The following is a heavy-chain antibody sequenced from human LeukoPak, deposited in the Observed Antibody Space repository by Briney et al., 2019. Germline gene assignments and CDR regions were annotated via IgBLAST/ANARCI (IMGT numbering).Heavy chain of an antibody. J-gene: IGHJ4*02. Sequence: PGGSLRLSCAASGFTFSSYAMSWVRQAPGKGLVWVAHINSDGSSTTYADSVKGRFTISRDNAKNTLYLQVNSLRAEDTAVYYCARGSGWLYYFDYWGQGTLVTVSS. CDR3: ARGSGWLYYFDY. D-gene: IGHD6-19*01. CDR1: GFTFSSYA. V-gene: IGHV3-74*01. CDR2: INSDGSST.